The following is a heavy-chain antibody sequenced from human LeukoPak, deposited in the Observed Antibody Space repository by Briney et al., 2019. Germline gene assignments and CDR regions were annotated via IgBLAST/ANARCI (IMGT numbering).Heavy chain of an antibody. D-gene: IGHD3-10*01. V-gene: IGHV3-23*01. Sequence: RTGGSLRLSCAASGITFSKAWMSWVRQAPGKGLEWVSAISGSGGSTYYADSVKGRFTISRDNSKNTLYLQMNSLRAEDTAVYYCAKVYPEGFGAGLYGMDVWGQGTTVTVSS. J-gene: IGHJ6*02. CDR2: ISGSGGST. CDR1: GITFSKAW. CDR3: AKVYPEGFGAGLYGMDV.